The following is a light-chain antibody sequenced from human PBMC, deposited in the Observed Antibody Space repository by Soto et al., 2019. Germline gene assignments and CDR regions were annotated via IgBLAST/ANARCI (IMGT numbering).Light chain of an antibody. CDR1: QGISNY. J-gene: IGKJ4*01. Sequence: VADGVAIFRRASQGISNYLAWYQQKPGKVPKLLIYAASTLQSGVPSRFSGSGFVIDFTLSIRSLQSGHVAPSYSQLYNSAPPAYGGGTKVDIK. V-gene: IGKV1-27*01. CDR3: QLYNSAPPA. CDR2: AAS.